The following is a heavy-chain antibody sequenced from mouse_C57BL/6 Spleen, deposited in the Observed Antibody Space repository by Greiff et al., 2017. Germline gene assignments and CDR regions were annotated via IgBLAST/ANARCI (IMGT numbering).Heavy chain of an antibody. Sequence: VQLQQPGAELVKPGTSVTVSCKASGYTFTNYWLTWVKQMPGQGLEWIGDIYPGSGSTNYNEKFKSKATLTVDTSSSTAYMQLSSLPSEASAVYYCAREGGNAWFAYWGQGTLVTVSA. CDR1: GYTFTNYW. D-gene: IGHD2-1*01. J-gene: IGHJ3*01. V-gene: IGHV1-55*01. CDR2: IYPGSGST. CDR3: AREGGNAWFAY.